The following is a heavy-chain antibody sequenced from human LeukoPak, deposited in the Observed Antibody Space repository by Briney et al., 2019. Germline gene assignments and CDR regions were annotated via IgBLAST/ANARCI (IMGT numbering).Heavy chain of an antibody. D-gene: IGHD1-1*01. Sequence: GGSLRLSCAASGFTFSSYEMNWVRQAPGKGLEWVSYISSSGSTIYYADSVKGRFTISRDNAKNSPYLQMNSLRAEDTAVYYCARVGPERDDYWGQGTLVTVSS. J-gene: IGHJ4*02. V-gene: IGHV3-48*03. CDR1: GFTFSSYE. CDR2: ISSSGSTI. CDR3: ARVGPERDDY.